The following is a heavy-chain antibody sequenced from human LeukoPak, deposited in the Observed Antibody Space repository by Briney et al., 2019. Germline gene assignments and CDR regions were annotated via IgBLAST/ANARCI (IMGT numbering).Heavy chain of an antibody. Sequence: GESLRLSCAASGFTFSSYSMNWVRQAPGKGLEWVSSISTSSTYIYYADSVKGRFTISRDNAKNSLYLQMNSLRAEDTAVYYCARVFCSGGSCYNGIEYWGQGTLVTVSP. D-gene: IGHD2-15*01. CDR1: GFTFSSYS. J-gene: IGHJ4*02. CDR3: ARVFCSGGSCYNGIEY. V-gene: IGHV3-21*01. CDR2: ISTSSTYI.